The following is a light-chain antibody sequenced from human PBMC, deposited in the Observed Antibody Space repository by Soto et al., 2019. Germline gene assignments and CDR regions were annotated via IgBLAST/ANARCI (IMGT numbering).Light chain of an antibody. V-gene: IGKV1-9*01. CDR2: GAS. Sequence: DIQLTQSPSFLSASVGDRVTITCRASQGITISLAWYQQKPGMVPKLLIYGASTLQSGVPARFSGSGSGTEFTLTINSLQPEDFATYYCQQFSSVPLTFGGGTKVEIK. CDR3: QQFSSVPLT. J-gene: IGKJ4*01. CDR1: QGITIS.